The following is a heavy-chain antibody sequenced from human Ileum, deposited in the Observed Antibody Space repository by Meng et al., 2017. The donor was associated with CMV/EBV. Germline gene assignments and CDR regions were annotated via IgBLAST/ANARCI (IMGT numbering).Heavy chain of an antibody. CDR2: ISGSADRT. CDR1: GFPFSHYA. V-gene: IGHV3-23*01. Sequence: SGFPFSHYARRWVRQAPGKGPEWVSAISGSADRTYYAGSVKGRFTISRDNSKNTLYLQANSLRAEDTALYYCARDLDSAAWSGVINWGQGTLVTVSS. D-gene: IGHD2-8*02. CDR3: ARDLDSAAWSGVIN. J-gene: IGHJ4*02.